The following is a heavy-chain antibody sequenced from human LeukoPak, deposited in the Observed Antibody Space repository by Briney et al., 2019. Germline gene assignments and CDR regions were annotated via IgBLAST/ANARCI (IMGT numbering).Heavy chain of an antibody. V-gene: IGHV4-59*01. CDR1: GGSISTYY. J-gene: IGHJ4*02. CDR3: ARFSSDGYNLDY. CDR2: IYYSGST. D-gene: IGHD5-24*01. Sequence: SETLSLTCTVSGGSISTYYWSWIRQPPGKGLEWIGYIYYSGSTNYNPSLKSRVTISVDTSKNQFSLKLSSVTAADTAVYYCARFSSDGYNLDYWGQGTLVTVFS.